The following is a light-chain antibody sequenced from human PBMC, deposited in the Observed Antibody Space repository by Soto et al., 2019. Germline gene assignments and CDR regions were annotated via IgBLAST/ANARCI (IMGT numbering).Light chain of an antibody. CDR2: WAS. V-gene: IGKV4-1*01. Sequence: DIVMTQSPDSLPVSLGERATINCKSSQNVLYSSNNKSYLAWYQQKPGQPPKLLIYWASTRESGVPDRFSGSGSQTDFTLTISSLQAEDVAVYYCQQYYSTPHTFGQGTMLEIK. CDR1: QNVLYSSNNKSY. J-gene: IGKJ2*01. CDR3: QQYYSTPHT.